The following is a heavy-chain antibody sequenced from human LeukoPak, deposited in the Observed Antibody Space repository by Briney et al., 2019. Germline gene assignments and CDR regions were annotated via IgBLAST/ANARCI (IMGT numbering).Heavy chain of an antibody. CDR3: ARGTYYYGSGRLGDAFDI. CDR1: GYTFNRYG. V-gene: IGHV1-18*01. Sequence: ASVKVSCKASGYTFNRYGISWVRQAPGQGLEWMGWIGSYNGNTNYAQKLQGRVTMTRDTSTSTVYMELSSLRSEDTAVYYCARGTYYYGSGRLGDAFDIWGQGTMVTVSS. D-gene: IGHD3-10*01. CDR2: IGSYNGNT. J-gene: IGHJ3*02.